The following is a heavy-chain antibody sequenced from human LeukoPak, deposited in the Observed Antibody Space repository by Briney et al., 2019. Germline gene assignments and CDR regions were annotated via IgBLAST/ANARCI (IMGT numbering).Heavy chain of an antibody. CDR2: LNEDGSKR. CDR3: ARAVTSMDGY. D-gene: IGHD5-18*01. CDR1: GFAFSSYW. Sequence: GGSLRLSCAASGFAFSSYWMTWVRQAPGKGLEWVASLNEDGSKRSYVGPVKGRFTISRDNAQKSLYLQMNSLTAEDTAVYYCARAVTSMDGYWGQGTLVTVSS. J-gene: IGHJ4*02. V-gene: IGHV3-7*03.